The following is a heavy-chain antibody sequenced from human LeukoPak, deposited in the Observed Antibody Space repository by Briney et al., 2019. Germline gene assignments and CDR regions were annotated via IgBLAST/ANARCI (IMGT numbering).Heavy chain of an antibody. V-gene: IGHV3-7*01. J-gene: IGHJ3*01. CDR1: GFTFRTYW. CDR3: AREVPFAMNASDL. CDR2: IKEDGTEQ. Sequence: GGSLRLSCAASGFTFRTYWMSWVRQAPGKGLEWVANIKEDGTEQYYADSVKGRFTISRDNAKNSLFLQMNSLRAEDTAVYYCAREVPFAMNASDLWGQGTVVTVSS. D-gene: IGHD3-3*02.